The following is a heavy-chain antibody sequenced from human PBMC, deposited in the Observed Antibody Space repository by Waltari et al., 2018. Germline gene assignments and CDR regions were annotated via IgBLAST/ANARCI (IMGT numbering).Heavy chain of an antibody. V-gene: IGHV3-11*04. J-gene: IGHJ4*02. Sequence: QVQLVESGGGLVKPGGSLRLSCAASGFTFSDYYMSWIRQAPGKGLEWVSYINSSGSTIYYADSGKGRFTISRDKAKNSLYLQMNSLRAEDTAVYYCARDRVASYDLWSGYYQFDYWGQGTLVTVSS. D-gene: IGHD3-3*01. CDR2: INSSGSTI. CDR1: GFTFSDYY. CDR3: ARDRVASYDLWSGYYQFDY.